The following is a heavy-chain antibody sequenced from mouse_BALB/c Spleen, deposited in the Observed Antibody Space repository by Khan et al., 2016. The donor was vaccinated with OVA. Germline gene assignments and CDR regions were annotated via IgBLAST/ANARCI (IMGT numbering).Heavy chain of an antibody. D-gene: IGHD2-10*02. J-gene: IGHJ4*01. V-gene: IGHV3-2*02. CDR3: ARGYGNYGYAMDY. Sequence: QLEESGPGLVKPSQSLSLTCTVTGYSITSDYAWNWIRQFPGNKLEWMGYISYSGSTSYNPSLKSRISITRDTSKNQFFLQLNSVTTEDTATYYCARGYGNYGYAMDYWGQGTSVTVSS. CDR2: ISYSGST. CDR1: GYSITSDYA.